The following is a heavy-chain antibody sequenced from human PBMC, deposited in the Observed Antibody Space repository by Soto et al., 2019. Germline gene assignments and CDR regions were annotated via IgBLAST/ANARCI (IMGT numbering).Heavy chain of an antibody. Sequence: EVQLLESGGDLIQPGGYLRLSCAASGFTFNIYAMTWVRQAPGKGLEWVSAISRYGDITYYADSVEGRFSISRDNSKNTLYLQMTSLRAEDTAVYYCAKDRYLDHDSRGYLFDNWGQGTLVTVSS. CDR3: AKDRYLDHDSRGYLFDN. V-gene: IGHV3-23*01. CDR2: ISRYGDIT. D-gene: IGHD3-22*01. CDR1: GFTFNIYA. J-gene: IGHJ4*02.